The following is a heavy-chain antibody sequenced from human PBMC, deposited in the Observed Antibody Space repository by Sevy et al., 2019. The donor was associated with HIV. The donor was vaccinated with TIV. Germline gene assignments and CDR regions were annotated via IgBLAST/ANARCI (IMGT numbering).Heavy chain of an antibody. Sequence: QPGGSLRLSCTTSGFTFGDYAMNWVRQAPGKGLEWVAFLKNKANGGTVDHAASVKGRFTISRDDSKSIAYLQMNDLTTEDTGVYYCTRWKGLQSIFDYWGQGALVTVSS. J-gene: IGHJ4*02. V-gene: IGHV3-49*04. D-gene: IGHD1-1*01. CDR1: GFTFGDYA. CDR2: LKNKANGGTV. CDR3: TRWKGLQSIFDY.